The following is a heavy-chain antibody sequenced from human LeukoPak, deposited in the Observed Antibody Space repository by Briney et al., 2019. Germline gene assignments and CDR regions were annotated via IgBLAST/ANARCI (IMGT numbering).Heavy chain of an antibody. CDR3: ARRVYGTSQYY. CDR2: IYYSGIT. D-gene: IGHD5/OR15-5a*01. Sequence: PSETLSLTCTVSGGSISNSNSFWAWLRQPPGKGLEWIGTIYYSGITHYSPSLKSRVTISVDTSKNQFSLKLSSVTATDTALYYCARRVYGTSQYYWGQGTLVTVSS. V-gene: IGHV4-39*01. J-gene: IGHJ4*02. CDR1: GGSISNSNSF.